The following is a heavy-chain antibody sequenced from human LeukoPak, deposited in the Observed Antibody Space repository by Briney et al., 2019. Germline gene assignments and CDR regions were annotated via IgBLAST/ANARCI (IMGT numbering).Heavy chain of an antibody. CDR1: GFTFNNYA. Sequence: GGSLRLSCVASGFTFNNYAMHWVRQAPGKGLGWVSTINGNGAATYYADSFKGRFLISRDDSKSTVYLRMNKLRVEDSGLYYCANGLAASGNFLLRDYYYFIYVWGKGTTVIVS. CDR3: ANGLAASGNFLLRDYYYFIYV. CDR2: INGNGAAT. V-gene: IGHV3-23*01. D-gene: IGHD1-26*01. J-gene: IGHJ6*03.